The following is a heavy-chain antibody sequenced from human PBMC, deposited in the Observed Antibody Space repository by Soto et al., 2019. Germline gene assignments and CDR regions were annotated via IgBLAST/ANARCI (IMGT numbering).Heavy chain of an antibody. J-gene: IGHJ4*02. Sequence: QVQLVQSGAEVKKPGAAVKVSCKASGYTFIRNAIHWVRQAPGQSLEWKGWINAGNGNTKYSPKFQGRVTITRDTSASTAYMELSSLRSEDTAIYYCASRELGVAVAGLNYWGQGTLVTVSS. CDR2: INAGNGNT. D-gene: IGHD6-19*01. CDR1: GYTFIRNA. V-gene: IGHV1-3*01. CDR3: ASRELGVAVAGLNY.